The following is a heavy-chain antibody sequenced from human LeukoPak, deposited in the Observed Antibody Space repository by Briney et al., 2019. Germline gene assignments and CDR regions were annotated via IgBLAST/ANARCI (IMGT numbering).Heavy chain of an antibody. V-gene: IGHV3-53*01. CDR1: GFTVSSNY. Sequence: GGSLRLSCAASGFTVSSNYMSWVRQAPGKGLEWVSVIYSGGSTYYADSVKGRFTISRDNSKNTLYLQMNSLRAEDTAVYYCAKDLYYYDSSGYSYFDYWGQGTLVTVSS. CDR3: AKDLYYYDSSGYSYFDY. CDR2: IYSGGST. J-gene: IGHJ4*02. D-gene: IGHD3-22*01.